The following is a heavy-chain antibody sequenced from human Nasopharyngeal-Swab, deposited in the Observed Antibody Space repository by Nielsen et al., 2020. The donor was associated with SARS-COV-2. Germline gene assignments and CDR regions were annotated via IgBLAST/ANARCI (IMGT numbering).Heavy chain of an antibody. V-gene: IGHV3-11*05. D-gene: IGHD3-10*01. J-gene: IGHJ4*02. CDR1: GFTFSDYY. CDR2: ISNSSSYT. Sequence: GESLKISCAASGFTFSDYYMSWIRQAPGKGLEWVSYISNSSSYTNYADSVKGRFTISRDNAKNSLYLQMNSLRADDTAVYYCARGSIRGIIISDFDYWGQGTLVTVSS. CDR3: ARGSIRGIIISDFDY.